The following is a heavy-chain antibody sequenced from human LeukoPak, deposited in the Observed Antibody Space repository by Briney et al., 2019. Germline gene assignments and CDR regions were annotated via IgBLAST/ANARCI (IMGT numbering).Heavy chain of an antibody. V-gene: IGHV3-7*01. Sequence: GGSLRLSCAASGFTFSSYWMSWVRQAPGKGLEWVANIKQDGSEKYYVDSVKGRFTISRDNTKNSLYLQMNSLRAEDTAVYYCARVDGRGPNWNYVEEWGQGTLVTVSS. D-gene: IGHD1-7*01. J-gene: IGHJ4*02. CDR3: ARVDGRGPNWNYVEE. CDR1: GFTFSSYW. CDR2: IKQDGSEK.